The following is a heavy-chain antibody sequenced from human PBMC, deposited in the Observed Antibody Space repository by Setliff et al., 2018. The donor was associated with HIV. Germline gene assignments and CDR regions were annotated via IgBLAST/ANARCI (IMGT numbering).Heavy chain of an antibody. CDR2: IIPIFGIA. CDR1: GGTFRSYA. Sequence: WASVKVSCKASGGTFRSYAITWVRQAPGQGLEWMGRIIPIFGIANYAQKFQGSVTITADESTSTAYMELSSLRFEDTAVYYCASDEVYYDTSGGGMDVWGQGTTVTVSS. V-gene: IGHV1-69*13. D-gene: IGHD3-22*01. J-gene: IGHJ6*02. CDR3: ASDEVYYDTSGGGMDV.